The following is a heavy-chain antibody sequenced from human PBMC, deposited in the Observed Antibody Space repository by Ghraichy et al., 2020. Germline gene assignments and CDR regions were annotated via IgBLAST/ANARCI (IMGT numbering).Heavy chain of an antibody. J-gene: IGHJ4*02. CDR1: GFTFSKFW. CDR2: INSAGTGT. V-gene: IGHV3-74*01. Sequence: GESLNIYCAASGFTFSKFWMHWVRQGPGKGLVWVSRINSAGTGTSYADSVKGRFTISRDNAKNTVYLQMNSLRAEDTAVYYCASPELDYWGQGILVTVSS. CDR3: ASPELDY.